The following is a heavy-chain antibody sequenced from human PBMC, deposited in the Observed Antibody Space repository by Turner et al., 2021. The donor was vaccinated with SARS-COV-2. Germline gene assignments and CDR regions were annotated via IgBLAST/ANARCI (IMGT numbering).Heavy chain of an antibody. CDR1: GFTFTSYA. Sequence: QVQLGVTGGGVVQPGRFLSLSCAASGFTFTSYAIHWVRQAPGKGLEWVALISYDGSNKYSADYVKGRFTISRDKSKNTLFLQMNSLRTEDTAVYYWARGHSGNYYYFDYWGQGTLVTVSS. CDR2: ISYDGSNK. V-gene: IGHV3-30-3*01. D-gene: IGHD1-26*01. J-gene: IGHJ4*02. CDR3: ARGHSGNYYYFDY.